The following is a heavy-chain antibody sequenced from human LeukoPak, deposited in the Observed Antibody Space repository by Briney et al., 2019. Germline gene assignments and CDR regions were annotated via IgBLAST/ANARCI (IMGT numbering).Heavy chain of an antibody. Sequence: ASVKVSCKASGYTFTSYGISWLRQAPGQGLEWMGWISAYNGNTNYAQKLQGRVTMTTDTSTSTAYMELRSLRSDDTAVYYCARVGLGAAAGNWFDPWGQGTLVTVSS. J-gene: IGHJ5*02. D-gene: IGHD6-13*01. V-gene: IGHV1-18*01. CDR1: GYTFTSYG. CDR2: ISAYNGNT. CDR3: ARVGLGAAAGNWFDP.